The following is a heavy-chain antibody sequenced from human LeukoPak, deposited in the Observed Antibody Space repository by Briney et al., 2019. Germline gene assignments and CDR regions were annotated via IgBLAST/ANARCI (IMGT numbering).Heavy chain of an antibody. CDR1: GGSFSGYY. V-gene: IGHV4-34*01. Sequence: SETLSLTCAVYGGSFSGYYWSWIRQPPGKGLEWIGEINHSGSTNYNPSLKSRVTISVDRSKNQFSLKLSSVTAADTAVYYCARAHGYYYDSSGYYYFDYWGQGTLVTVSS. CDR3: ARAHGYYYDSSGYYYFDY. J-gene: IGHJ4*02. D-gene: IGHD3-22*01. CDR2: INHSGST.